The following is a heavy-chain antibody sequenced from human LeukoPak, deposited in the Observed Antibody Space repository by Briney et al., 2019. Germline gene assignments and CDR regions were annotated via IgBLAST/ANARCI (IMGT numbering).Heavy chain of an antibody. J-gene: IGHJ4*02. Sequence: SETLSLTCSVSGSSISDSYWSWIRQPPGKQMEWIGFVSDKGGTTYNPSLKSRVTISVDRSKNQFSLKLSSVTAADTAAYYCARARIAVANLDSWGQGTLVTVSS. CDR1: GSSISDSY. D-gene: IGHD6-19*01. V-gene: IGHV4-59*01. CDR2: VSDKGGT. CDR3: ARARIAVANLDS.